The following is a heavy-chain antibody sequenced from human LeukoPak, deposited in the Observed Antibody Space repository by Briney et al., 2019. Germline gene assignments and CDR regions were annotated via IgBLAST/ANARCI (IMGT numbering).Heavy chain of an antibody. V-gene: IGHV3-23*01. Sequence: GGSLRLSCAASGFTFSSYAMSWVRQAPGKGLEWVSANSGSSGATYYADYVKGRFTISRDISKNTLYLQMNSLRAEDTAIYYCAKSQEDDSSGYYYSNFDYWGQGTLVTVSS. CDR3: AKSQEDDSSGYYYSNFDY. D-gene: IGHD3-22*01. J-gene: IGHJ4*02. CDR1: GFTFSSYA. CDR2: NSGSSGAT.